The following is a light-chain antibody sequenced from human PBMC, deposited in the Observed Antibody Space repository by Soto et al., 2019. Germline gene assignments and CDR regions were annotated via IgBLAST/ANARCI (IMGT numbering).Light chain of an antibody. Sequence: ERGLTQAPDTLSLSPGEAATLSCRASQIVSSTYLAWFQQKPGQARRLPIYGASTRATGIPDRFSGSGSGTDSTLTINSLEPEAFAVYYCQQRTAWPPITFGQGTRLEIK. CDR2: GAS. J-gene: IGKJ5*01. V-gene: IGKV3D-20*02. CDR3: QQRTAWPPIT. CDR1: QIVSSTY.